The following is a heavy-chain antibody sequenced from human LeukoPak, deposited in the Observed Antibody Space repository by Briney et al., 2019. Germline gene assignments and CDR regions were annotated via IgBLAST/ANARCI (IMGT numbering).Heavy chain of an antibody. V-gene: IGHV1-8*01. CDR3: VRAPPNWGFNF. CDR1: EYTFTSYD. Sequence: ASVKVSCKASEYTFTSYDINWVRQATEQGLEWMGWMSPNSGNTGYAQKFQGRVTMTRDTSITTAYMELSNLRSEDTAVYYCVRAPPNWGFNFWGQGTLVTVSS. CDR2: MSPNSGNT. J-gene: IGHJ5*01. D-gene: IGHD1-1*01.